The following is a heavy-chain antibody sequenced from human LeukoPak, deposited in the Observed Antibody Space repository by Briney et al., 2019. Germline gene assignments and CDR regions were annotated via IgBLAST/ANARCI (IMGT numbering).Heavy chain of an antibody. CDR3: ARDLINYVDTAMVTGDY. V-gene: IGHV1-2*02. Sequence: GSVKVSCKASGYTFTGYYMHWVRQAPGQGLEWMGWINPNSGGTNSAQKFQGRVTMTRDTSISIAYMELSRLRSDDTAVYYCARDLINYVDTAMVTGDYWGQGTLVTVSS. J-gene: IGHJ4*02. D-gene: IGHD5-18*01. CDR1: GYTFTGYY. CDR2: INPNSGGT.